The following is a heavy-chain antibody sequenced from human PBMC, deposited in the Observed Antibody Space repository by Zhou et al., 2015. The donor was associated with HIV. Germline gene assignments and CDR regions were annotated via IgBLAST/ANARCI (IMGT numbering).Heavy chain of an antibody. Sequence: QVQLVQSGAEVKKPGSSVKVSCKASGGTFSSYAISWVRQAPGQGLEWMGGIIPIFGTANYAQKFQARVTITADESTSTAYMELSSLRSEDTAMYYCAREIRAQQLGQGFVYWGQGTLVTVSS. CDR1: GGTFSSYA. CDR2: IIPIFGTA. V-gene: IGHV1-69*01. D-gene: IGHD6-13*01. J-gene: IGHJ4*02. CDR3: AREIRAQQLGQGFVY.